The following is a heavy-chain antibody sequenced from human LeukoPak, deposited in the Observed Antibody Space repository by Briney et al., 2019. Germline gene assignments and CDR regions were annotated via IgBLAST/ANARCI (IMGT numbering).Heavy chain of an antibody. J-gene: IGHJ4*02. CDR3: ARDLGSFTAFDY. CDR2: ISAYSGNT. D-gene: IGHD3-16*02. V-gene: IGHV1-18*01. Sequence: ASVKVSCKASGYTFTSYGISWVRQAPGQGLEWMGWISAYSGNTNYVQKPQGRVTMTTDTSTSTAYMELRSLRSDDTAVYYCARDLGSFTAFDYWGQGTLVTVSS. CDR1: GYTFTSYG.